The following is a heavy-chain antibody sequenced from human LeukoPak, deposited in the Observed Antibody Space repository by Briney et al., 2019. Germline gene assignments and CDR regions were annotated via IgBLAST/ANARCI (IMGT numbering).Heavy chain of an antibody. Sequence: PSETLSLTCAVYGGSFSGYSWSWIRQPPGKGLEWIGEINLSGIANYNPSLESRVTMSGDTSKNQFSLKLSSVTAADTAVYYCARRGYCSGGNCSTYYFDFWGQGTRVTVSS. D-gene: IGHD2-15*01. J-gene: IGHJ4*02. V-gene: IGHV4-34*01. CDR1: GGSFSGYS. CDR3: ARRGYCSGGNCSTYYFDF. CDR2: INLSGIA.